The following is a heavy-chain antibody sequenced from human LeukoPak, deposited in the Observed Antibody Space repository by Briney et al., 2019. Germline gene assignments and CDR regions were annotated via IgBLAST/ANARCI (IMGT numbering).Heavy chain of an antibody. J-gene: IGHJ5*01. Sequence: WASVKVSCMASGYTFTDYFIHWVRQAPGQGLEWMGWINPNIGDASYTQKFQDRVTMTRDRSINTAYMELSRLTSDDTAVYYCARMALDGGDSIGFDSWGQGTLVTVSS. CDR2: INPNIGDA. CDR3: ARMALDGGDSIGFDS. V-gene: IGHV1-2*02. CDR1: GYTFTDYF. D-gene: IGHD2-21*02.